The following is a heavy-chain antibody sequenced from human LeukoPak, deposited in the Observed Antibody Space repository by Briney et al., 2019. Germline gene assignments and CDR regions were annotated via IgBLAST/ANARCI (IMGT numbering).Heavy chain of an antibody. CDR3: ASSWSGSPGTVDY. Sequence: ASVKVSCKASGYTFTGYFMHWVRQAPGQGLEWTGCINPNNGDTKYAQKFQGRVTMTRDTSINTAYMELSRLRSDDTAVYYCASSWSGSPGTVDYWGQGTLVTVSS. CDR1: GYTFTGYF. D-gene: IGHD1-26*01. V-gene: IGHV1-2*02. CDR2: INPNNGDT. J-gene: IGHJ4*02.